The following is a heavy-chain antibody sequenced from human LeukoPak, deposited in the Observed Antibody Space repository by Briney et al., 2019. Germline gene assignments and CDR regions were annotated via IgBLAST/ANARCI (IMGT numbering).Heavy chain of an antibody. CDR3: AKSGGYSYDGYDY. CDR1: GFTFDDYA. D-gene: IGHD5-18*01. J-gene: IGHJ4*02. Sequence: GRSLRLSCAASGFTFDDYAMHWVRQAPGKGLEWVSGISWNSGSIGYADSVKGRFTISRDNAKNSLYLQMNSLRAEDTALYYCAKSGGYSYDGYDYWGQGTLVTVSS. V-gene: IGHV3-9*01. CDR2: ISWNSGSI.